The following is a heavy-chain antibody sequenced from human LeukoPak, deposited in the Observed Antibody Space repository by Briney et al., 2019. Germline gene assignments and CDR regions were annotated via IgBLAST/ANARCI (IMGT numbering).Heavy chain of an antibody. J-gene: IGHJ4*02. V-gene: IGHV3-74*01. D-gene: IGHD3-3*01. CDR2: IRGDGYDT. Sequence: QPGGSLRLSCAASGFSFSDFWMHWVRQTPGKGLVWVSRIRGDGYDTNYADSVKGRFTISRDNAKNSLYLQMNSLRAEDTALYYCARHRGYDFWSGDYYWGQGALVTVSS. CDR1: GFSFSDFW. CDR3: ARHRGYDFWSGDYY.